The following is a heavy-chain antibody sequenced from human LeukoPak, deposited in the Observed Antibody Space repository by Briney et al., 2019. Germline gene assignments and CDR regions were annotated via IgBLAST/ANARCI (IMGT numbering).Heavy chain of an antibody. CDR3: AREDPICGYDI. V-gene: IGHV4-34*01. CDR1: GGSFSGYY. J-gene: IGHJ4*02. CDR2: INHSGST. D-gene: IGHD5-12*01. Sequence: PSETLSLTCAVYGGSFSGYYWSWIRQPPGKGLEWIGEINHSGSTNYNPSLKSRVTISVDTSKNQFSLKLSSVTAADTAVYYCAREDPICGYDIWGQGTLVTVSS.